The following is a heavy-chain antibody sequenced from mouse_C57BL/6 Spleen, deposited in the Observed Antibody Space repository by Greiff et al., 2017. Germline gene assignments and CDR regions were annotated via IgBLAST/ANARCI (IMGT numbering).Heavy chain of an antibody. J-gene: IGHJ3*01. D-gene: IGHD3-3*01. CDR3: ASRGTAY. CDR2: IWGVGST. Sequence: VKLVESGPGLVAPSQSLSITCTVSGFSLTSYGVDWVRQSPGKGLEWLGVIWGVGSTNYNSALKSRLSIRKDNSKRQVFLKIHSLHTDDTAMYYCASRGTAYWGQGTLVTVSA. CDR1: GFSLTSYG. V-gene: IGHV2-6*01.